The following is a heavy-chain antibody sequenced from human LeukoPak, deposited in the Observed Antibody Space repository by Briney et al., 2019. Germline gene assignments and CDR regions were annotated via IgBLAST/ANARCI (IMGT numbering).Heavy chain of an antibody. CDR2: IYSGGST. CDR1: GFTVSSNY. CDR3: ARYYCSGGSCYEY. D-gene: IGHD2-15*01. J-gene: IGHJ4*02. Sequence: GGSPRLSCAASGFTVSSNYMSWVRQAPGKGLEWVSVIYSGGSTYYADSVKGRFTISRDNSKNTLYLQMNSLRAEDTAVCYCARYYCSGGSCYEYWGQGTLVTVSS. V-gene: IGHV3-53*01.